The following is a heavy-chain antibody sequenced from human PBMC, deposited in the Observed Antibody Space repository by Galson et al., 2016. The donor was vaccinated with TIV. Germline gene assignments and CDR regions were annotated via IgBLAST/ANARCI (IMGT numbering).Heavy chain of an antibody. V-gene: IGHV5-51*01. Sequence: QSGAEVKRPGESLKISCKGSGYNFASYWIGWVRQMPGKGLEWMGIVFPGDSDTRYSPSFEGLVTISADKSINTACLHWSSLEASDPAMYYCARLPYFGSGRYYNPNCFDPWGQGTLVTVSS. CDR1: GYNFASYW. J-gene: IGHJ5*02. D-gene: IGHD3-10*01. CDR2: VFPGDSDT. CDR3: ARLPYFGSGRYYNPNCFDP.